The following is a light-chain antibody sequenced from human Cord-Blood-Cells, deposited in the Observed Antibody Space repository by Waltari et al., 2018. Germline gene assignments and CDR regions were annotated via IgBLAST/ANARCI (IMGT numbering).Light chain of an antibody. CDR3: QSYDSSLSGVV. V-gene: IGLV1-40*01. J-gene: IGLJ2*01. CDR2: GNS. Sequence: QSVLTQPPSVSGAPGQRVTISCTGSSSNIGAGYDVHWYQQLPGTAPKLLIYGNSIRPSGVPDRCSGSKSGTSASLAITGLQAEDEADYYCQSYDSSLSGVVFGGGTKLTVL. CDR1: SSNIGAGYD.